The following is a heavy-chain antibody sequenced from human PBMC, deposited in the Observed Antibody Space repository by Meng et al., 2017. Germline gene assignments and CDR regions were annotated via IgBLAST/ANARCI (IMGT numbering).Heavy chain of an antibody. D-gene: IGHD3-10*01. CDR1: GFTVSSNY. V-gene: IGHV3-53*01. J-gene: IGHJ4*02. Sequence: GGSLRLSCAASGFTVSSNYMSWVRQAPGKGLEWVSVIYSGGSTYYADSVKGRFTISRHNSKNTLYLQMNSLRAEDTAVYYCAKWGVVRGVYMFDYWGQGTLVTVSS. CDR2: IYSGGST. CDR3: AKWGVVRGVYMFDY.